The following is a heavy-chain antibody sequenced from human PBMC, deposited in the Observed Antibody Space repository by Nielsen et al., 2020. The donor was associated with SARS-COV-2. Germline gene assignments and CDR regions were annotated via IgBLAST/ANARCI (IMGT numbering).Heavy chain of an antibody. CDR2: SNQGGDA. Sequence: SETLSLTCTVYGGSLRGYFWIWLRQPPGKGLEWIGESNQGGDANYSPSHKNRVTISMDTSKMQFSLRLTSVTAADTGTYFCARGTYSFRSYSSSGMDVWGQGTTVIVSS. D-gene: IGHD3-16*02. J-gene: IGHJ6*02. CDR1: GGSLRGYF. V-gene: IGHV4-34*01. CDR3: ARGTYSFRSYSSSGMDV.